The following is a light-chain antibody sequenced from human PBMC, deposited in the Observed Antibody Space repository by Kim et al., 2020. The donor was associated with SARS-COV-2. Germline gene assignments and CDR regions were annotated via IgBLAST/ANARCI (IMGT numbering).Light chain of an antibody. V-gene: IGKV1-39*01. Sequence: ASVGDRVTITCRTSQRISSSLNWYQQKPGTAPKLLIYAASSLQSGVPSRFSGSGSGTDFTLTINGLQPEDFATYFCQQSYTFPRTFGQGTKVDIK. CDR3: QQSYTFPRT. CDR2: AAS. CDR1: QRISSS. J-gene: IGKJ1*01.